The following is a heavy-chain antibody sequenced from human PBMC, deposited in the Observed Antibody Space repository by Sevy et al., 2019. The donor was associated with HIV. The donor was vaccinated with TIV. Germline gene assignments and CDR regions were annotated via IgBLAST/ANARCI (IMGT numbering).Heavy chain of an antibody. D-gene: IGHD3-22*01. Sequence: GESLKISCMGSGYTFSNYWIGWVRQMPGKGLEWMGIIYPGDSDTRYSPSFQGQVTISSDKSISTAYLQWSSLKASDTAMYYCARRGYYDSSGYYTYGMDVWGQGTTVTVSS. V-gene: IGHV5-51*01. CDR3: ARRGYYDSSGYYTYGMDV. CDR2: IYPGDSDT. J-gene: IGHJ6*02. CDR1: GYTFSNYW.